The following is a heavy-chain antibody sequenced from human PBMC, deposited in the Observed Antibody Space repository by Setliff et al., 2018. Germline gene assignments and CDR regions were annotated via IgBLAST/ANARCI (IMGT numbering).Heavy chain of an antibody. V-gene: IGHV4-34*01. CDR1: GGSFSGYY. CDR3: ARGRGLVTSYYFDY. J-gene: IGHJ4*02. CDR2: INHSGST. D-gene: IGHD3-9*01. Sequence: PSETLSLTCAVYGGSFSGYYWSWIRQPPGKGLEWIGEINHSGSTNYNPSLKSRVTISVDTSKNQFSLKLSSVTAADTAVYYCARGRGLVTSYYFDYWGQGTQVTVS.